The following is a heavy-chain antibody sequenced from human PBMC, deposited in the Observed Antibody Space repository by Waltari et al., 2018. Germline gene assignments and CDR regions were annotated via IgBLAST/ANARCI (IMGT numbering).Heavy chain of an antibody. D-gene: IGHD3-16*01. J-gene: IGHJ6*02. V-gene: IGHV1-8*03. CDR2: MNPNSGNT. Sequence: QVQLVQSGAEVKKPGASVKVSCKASGYTFTSYDLNWVRQATGQGTEWMGWMNPNSGNTGYAQKFQGRVTITRNTSISTAYMELSSLRSEDTAVYYCALEAWGKNGMDVWGQGTTVTVSS. CDR3: ALEAWGKNGMDV. CDR1: GYTFTSYD.